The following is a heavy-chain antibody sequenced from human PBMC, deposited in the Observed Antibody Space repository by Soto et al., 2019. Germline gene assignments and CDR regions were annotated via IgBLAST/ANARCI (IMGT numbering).Heavy chain of an antibody. CDR2: IYYSGST. D-gene: IGHD3-10*01. Sequence: SETLSLTCTVSGGSISSYYWSWIRQPPGKGLEWIGYIYYSGSTNYNPSLKSRVTISVDTSKNQFSLKLSSVTAADTAVYYCARDRTPPLLWNWFDPWGQGTLVTVSS. V-gene: IGHV4-59*01. J-gene: IGHJ5*02. CDR1: GGSISSYY. CDR3: ARDRTPPLLWNWFDP.